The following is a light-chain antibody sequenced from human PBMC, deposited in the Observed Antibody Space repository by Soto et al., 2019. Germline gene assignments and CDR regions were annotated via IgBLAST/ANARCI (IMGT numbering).Light chain of an antibody. CDR1: QTITNY. CDR3: QQTYNPPLT. J-gene: IGKJ4*01. Sequence: DIHMTQSASSLSASVGDRFTITCRASQTITNYLNWYQQRPGKAPKLLILGATALQGGVPSRLSGSGSGTDFTLTISSLQPEDFATYHCQQTYNPPLTFGGGTRWIS. CDR2: GAT. V-gene: IGKV1-39*01.